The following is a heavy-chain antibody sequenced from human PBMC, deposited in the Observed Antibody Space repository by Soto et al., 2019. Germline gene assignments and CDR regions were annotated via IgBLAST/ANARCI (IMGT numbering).Heavy chain of an antibody. CDR2: ISYDGSNK. CDR1: GLIFSNYV. CDR3: ARVGDGYNSEFDF. V-gene: IGHV3-30-3*01. Sequence: QVQLVESGGGVVQPGRSLRLSCAASGLIFSNYVMHWIRQAPGKGLEWVAVISYDGSNKYYADSVKGRFTISRDDSKNKLYLQMNSLRPEDTVLYYCARVGDGYNSEFDFWGQGTVVTVSS. D-gene: IGHD5-12*01. J-gene: IGHJ4*02.